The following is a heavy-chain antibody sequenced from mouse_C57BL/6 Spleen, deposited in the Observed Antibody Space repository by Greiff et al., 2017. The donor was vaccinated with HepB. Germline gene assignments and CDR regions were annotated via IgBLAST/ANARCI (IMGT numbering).Heavy chain of an antibody. J-gene: IGHJ2*01. Sequence: VQLQQSGAELVKAGASVKMSCKASGYTFTSYWMHWVKQRLGQGLEWFAETNPTNGRTYYNEKFKSKATLTVDKSSSTPYMLLSGPTFEDSAVYYCARIKKIVAPYFDYWGQGTTLTVSS. CDR2: TNPTNGRT. D-gene: IGHD1-1*01. V-gene: IGHV1S81*02. CDR1: GYTFTSYW. CDR3: ARIKKIVAPYFDY.